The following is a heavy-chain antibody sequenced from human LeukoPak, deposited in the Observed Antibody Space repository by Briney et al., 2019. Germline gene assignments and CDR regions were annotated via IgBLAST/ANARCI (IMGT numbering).Heavy chain of an antibody. CDR3: ASRITMARGVITSSYYYGMDV. CDR1: GGSFSGYY. J-gene: IGHJ6*02. Sequence: PSETLSLTCAVYGGSFSGYYWSWIRQPPGKGLEWIGEINHSGSTNYNPSLKSRVTISVDTSKNQFSLKLSSVTAADTAVYYCASRITMARGVITSSYYYGMDVWGQGTTVTVSS. CDR2: INHSGST. V-gene: IGHV4-34*01. D-gene: IGHD3-10*01.